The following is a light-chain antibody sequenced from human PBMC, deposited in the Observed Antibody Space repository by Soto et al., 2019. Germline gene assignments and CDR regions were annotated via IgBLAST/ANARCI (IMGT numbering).Light chain of an antibody. Sequence: VLTQSPSASASLGASVKLTCTLSSGHSSYAIAWHQQQPEKGPRYLMKLNSDGSHSKGDGIPDRFSGSSSGAERYLTISSLQSEDEADYYCQTWGTGIHWVFGGGTKLTVL. V-gene: IGLV4-69*01. CDR1: SGHSSYA. J-gene: IGLJ3*02. CDR2: LNSDGSH. CDR3: QTWGTGIHWV.